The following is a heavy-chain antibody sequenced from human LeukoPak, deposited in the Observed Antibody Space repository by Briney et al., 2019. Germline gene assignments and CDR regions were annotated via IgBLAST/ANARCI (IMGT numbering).Heavy chain of an antibody. CDR3: ARLPAYDYVWGSYRQYYFDY. J-gene: IGHJ4*02. D-gene: IGHD3-16*02. CDR1: GGSISSYY. V-gene: IGHV4-59*08. Sequence: PSETLFLTCTVSGGSISSYYWSWIRQPPGKGLEWIGYIYYSGSTNYNPSLKSRVTISVDTSKNQFSLKLSSVTAADTAVYYCARLPAYDYVWGSYRQYYFDYWGQGTLVTVSS. CDR2: IYYSGST.